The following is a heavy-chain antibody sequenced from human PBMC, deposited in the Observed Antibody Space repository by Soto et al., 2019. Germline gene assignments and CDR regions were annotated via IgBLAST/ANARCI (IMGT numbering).Heavy chain of an antibody. D-gene: IGHD3-3*01. J-gene: IGHJ6*04. V-gene: IGHV4-31*03. CDR3: AREVGDTIFGVVNDMDV. CDR1: GGSIIVVGCY. Sequence: TLSLTCTVSGGSIIVVGCYRSLIRQHPGKGLESIGHIYHSASTYHNPSLKSRVTISVDTSQNQPSLKLSSVTDADTAVYYCAREVGDTIFGVVNDMDVWAKAITVTGSS. CDR2: IYHSAST.